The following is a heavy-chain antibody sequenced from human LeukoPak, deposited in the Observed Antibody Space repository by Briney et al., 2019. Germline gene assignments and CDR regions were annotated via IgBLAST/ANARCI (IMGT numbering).Heavy chain of an antibody. Sequence: SETLSPTCTVSGGSISSYYWSWIRQPPGKGLEWIGYIYYSGSTNYNPSLKSRVTISVDTSKNQFSLKLSSVTAADTAVYYCAREVVRSTPWMGDWFDPWGQGTLVTVSS. D-gene: IGHD3-10*01. V-gene: IGHV4-59*01. CDR3: AREVVRSTPWMGDWFDP. CDR2: IYYSGST. J-gene: IGHJ5*02. CDR1: GGSISSYY.